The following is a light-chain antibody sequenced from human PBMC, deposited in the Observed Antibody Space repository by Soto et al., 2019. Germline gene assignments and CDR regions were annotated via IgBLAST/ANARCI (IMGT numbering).Light chain of an antibody. Sequence: QSVLTQPPSASGTPGQRVTISCSGSSSNVGSNTVNSYQQLPGTAPQLLIYSNNHRPSGGPDRFSGSKSGTSASLAISGLQPEDEAEYYCAAWDDSLNGHVVFGGGTKLTVL. J-gene: IGLJ2*01. CDR2: SNN. CDR1: SSNVGSNT. CDR3: AAWDDSLNGHVV. V-gene: IGLV1-44*01.